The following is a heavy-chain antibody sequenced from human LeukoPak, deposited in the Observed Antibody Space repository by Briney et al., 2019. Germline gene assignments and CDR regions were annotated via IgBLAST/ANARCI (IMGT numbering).Heavy chain of an antibody. J-gene: IGHJ4*02. V-gene: IGHV3-21*01. Sequence: PGGSLRLSCTASGFTFNSYNMTWVRQAPGKGLEWVSSISSSSSYIYYADSVKGRFTISRDNAKNSLYLQMNSLRAEDTAVYYCARDHGTADYWGQGTLVTVSS. CDR3: ARDHGTADY. CDR2: ISSSSSYI. CDR1: GFTFNSYN.